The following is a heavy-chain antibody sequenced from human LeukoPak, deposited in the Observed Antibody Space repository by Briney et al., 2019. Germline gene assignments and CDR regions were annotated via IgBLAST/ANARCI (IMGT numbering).Heavy chain of an antibody. V-gene: IGHV3-23*01. CDR3: AGGSYLLYYFDY. D-gene: IGHD1-26*01. J-gene: IGHJ4*02. Sequence: GGSLRLSCAASGFTFSSFGMSWVRQAPGKGLEWVSAISSTGGTAYYADSVKGRFTISRDNSKNTLYLQMNSLRAEDTAVYYCAGGSYLLYYFDYWGRGTLVTVSS. CDR2: ISSTGGTA. CDR1: GFTFSSFG.